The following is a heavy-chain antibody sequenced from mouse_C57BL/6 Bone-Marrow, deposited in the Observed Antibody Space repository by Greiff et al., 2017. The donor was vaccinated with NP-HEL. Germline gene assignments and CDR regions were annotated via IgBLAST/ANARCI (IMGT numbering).Heavy chain of an antibody. V-gene: IGHV1-55*01. Sequence: QVQLQQPGAELVKPGASVKMSCKASGYTFTSYWITWVKQRPGQGLEWIGDIYPGSGSTNYNEKFKSKATLTVDTSSSTAYMQLSSLTSEDSAVYDCARTTMSTTRRVRYAMDYWGQGTSVTVSS. D-gene: IGHD2-4*01. CDR3: ARTTMSTTRRVRYAMDY. CDR2: IYPGSGST. J-gene: IGHJ4*01. CDR1: GYTFTSYW.